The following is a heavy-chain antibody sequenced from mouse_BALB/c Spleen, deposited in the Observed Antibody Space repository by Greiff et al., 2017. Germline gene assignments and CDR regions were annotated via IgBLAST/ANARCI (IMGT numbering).Heavy chain of an antibody. CDR3: ARGGQIYDGYYGYFDV. D-gene: IGHD2-3*01. CDR1: GFTFSDYY. Sequence: DVMLVESGGGLVKPGGSLKLSCAASGFTFSDYYMYWVRQTPEKRLEWVATISDGGSYTYYPDSVKGRFTISRDNAKNNLYLQMSSLKSEDTAMYYCARGGQIYDGYYGYFDVWGAGTTVTVSS. J-gene: IGHJ1*01. V-gene: IGHV5-4*02. CDR2: ISDGGSYT.